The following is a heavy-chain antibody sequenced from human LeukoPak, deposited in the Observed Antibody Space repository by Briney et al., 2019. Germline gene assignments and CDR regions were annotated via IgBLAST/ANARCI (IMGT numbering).Heavy chain of an antibody. V-gene: IGHV3-48*02. D-gene: IGHD3-9*01. CDR3: ARDHPYYDILTGLLDI. CDR2: ISSSSSTI. J-gene: IGHJ4*02. CDR1: GFTFSSYS. Sequence: PGGSLRLSCAASGFTFSSYSMNWVRQAPGKGLEWVSYISSSSSTIYYADSVKGRFTISRDNAKNSLYLQMNSLRDVDTAVYYCARDHPYYDILTGLLDIWGQGTLVTVSS.